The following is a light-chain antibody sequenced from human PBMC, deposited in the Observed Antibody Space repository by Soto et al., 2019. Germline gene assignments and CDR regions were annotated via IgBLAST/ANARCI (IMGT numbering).Light chain of an antibody. CDR2: EVS. CDR3: SSYTSSSIPYV. Sequence: SALTQPASVSGSPGQSITISCTGTSSDVGGYNYVSWYQQHPGKAPKLMIYEVSNRPSGVSNRFSGSKSGNTASLTISGRQAEDEADYYCSSYTSSSIPYVFGTGTKLTVL. J-gene: IGLJ1*01. CDR1: SSDVGGYNY. V-gene: IGLV2-14*01.